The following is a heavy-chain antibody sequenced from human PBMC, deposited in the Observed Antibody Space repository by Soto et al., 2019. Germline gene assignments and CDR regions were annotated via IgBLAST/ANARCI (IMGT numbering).Heavy chain of an antibody. CDR3: ARDLDPYYFDD. Sequence: GASVKVSCKASGYTFTSYGISWVRQAPGQGLEWMGWISAYNGNTNYAQKLQGRITMTTDTSTSTAYMELRSLRSADTAVYYCARDLDPYYFDDWGQGTLITVSS. CDR2: ISAYNGNT. CDR1: GYTFTSYG. J-gene: IGHJ4*02. V-gene: IGHV1-18*01.